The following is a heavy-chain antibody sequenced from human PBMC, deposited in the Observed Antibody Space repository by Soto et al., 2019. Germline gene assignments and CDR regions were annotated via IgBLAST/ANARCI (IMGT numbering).Heavy chain of an antibody. CDR2: IYHGGST. J-gene: IGHJ4*02. V-gene: IGHV4-30-2*01. CDR1: GGSIGSGGYS. Sequence: QLQLQESGSGLVKPSQTLSLTSAVYGGSIGSGGYSWGWIGRPTGKGLEWIGYIYHGGSTYYNPSLMSRVTRAVGSSKTQFSLKLGSVTAADTAVYCCAGGPGVARNYWGQGTLVSVSS. D-gene: IGHD5-12*01. CDR3: AGGPGVARNY.